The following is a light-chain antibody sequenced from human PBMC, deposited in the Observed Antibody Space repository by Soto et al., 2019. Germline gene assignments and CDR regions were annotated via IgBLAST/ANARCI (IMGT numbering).Light chain of an antibody. CDR3: HQNNSYS. J-gene: IGKJ1*01. CDR2: EAS. Sequence: DIQMTQSPSTLSASVGDTVTITCRASESISIWLAWYQQKPGKAPNLLINEASIMQSEVPSRFSGSGSGTEFTITITRLQHDDFAYYYCHQNNSYSFGQGTKVDIK. V-gene: IGKV1-5*01. CDR1: ESISIW.